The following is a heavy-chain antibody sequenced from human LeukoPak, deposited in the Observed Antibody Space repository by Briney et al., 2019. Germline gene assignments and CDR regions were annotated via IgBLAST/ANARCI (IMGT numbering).Heavy chain of an antibody. CDR2: IYHSGST. CDR1: GYSISSGYY. V-gene: IGHV4-38-2*01. J-gene: IGHJ5*02. CDR3: ARHTYCSGGSCYFDP. Sequence: PSGTLTLTCAVSGYSISSGYYLGWIRQPPGKGLEWIGSIYHSGSTYYNPSLKSRVTISVDTSKNQFSLKLSSVTAADTAVYYCARHTYCSGGSCYFDPWGQGTLVTVSS. D-gene: IGHD2-15*01.